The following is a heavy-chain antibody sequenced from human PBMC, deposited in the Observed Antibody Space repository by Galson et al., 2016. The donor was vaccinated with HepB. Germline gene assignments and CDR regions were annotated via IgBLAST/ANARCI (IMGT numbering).Heavy chain of an antibody. CDR3: ARAYGSSCFDY. CDR1: GFTFSDYY. CDR2: ISGGGGTT. J-gene: IGHJ4*02. Sequence: SLRLSCAASGFTFSDYYMTWIRQTPGKGLEWVSDISGGGGTTHYADSIRGRFTISRDNAKSPLYLQMNRLRVEDTAVYYCARAYGSSCFDYWGQGTLVTVSS. V-gene: IGHV3-11*04. D-gene: IGHD6-13*01.